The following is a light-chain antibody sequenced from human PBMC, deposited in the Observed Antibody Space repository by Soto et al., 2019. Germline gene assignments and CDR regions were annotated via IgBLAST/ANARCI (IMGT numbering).Light chain of an antibody. CDR3: SSYTSSTTVI. CDR1: SSDVGSYNF. Sequence: QSALTQPASVSGSPGQSITISCTGTSSDVGSYNFVSWYQQHPGKAPKLIIYDVSNRPSGVSDRFSGSKSGTTASLTISGLQTEDEADYHCSSYTSSTTVIFGGGTKLTV. CDR2: DVS. J-gene: IGLJ2*01. V-gene: IGLV2-14*01.